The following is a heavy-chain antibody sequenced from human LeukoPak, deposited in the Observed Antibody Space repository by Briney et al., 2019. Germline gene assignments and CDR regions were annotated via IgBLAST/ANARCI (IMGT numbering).Heavy chain of an antibody. J-gene: IGHJ4*02. CDR3: AKDIGVAAARTDDY. Sequence: GGSLRLSCAASGFTFSDYYMSWIRQAPGKGLEWVSYISSSSSYTNYADSVKGRFTISRDNSKNTLYLQMNSLRAEDTAVYYCAKDIGVAAARTDDYWGQGTLVTVSS. D-gene: IGHD6-13*01. V-gene: IGHV3-11*06. CDR1: GFTFSDYY. CDR2: ISSSSSYT.